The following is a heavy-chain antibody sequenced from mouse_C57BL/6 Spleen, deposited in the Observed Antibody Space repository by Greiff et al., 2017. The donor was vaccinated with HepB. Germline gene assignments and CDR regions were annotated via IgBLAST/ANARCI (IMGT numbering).Heavy chain of an antibody. CDR3: ARGRSGRGYAMDY. CDR2: ISSGSSTI. CDR1: GFTFSDYG. V-gene: IGHV5-17*01. D-gene: IGHD3-2*02. J-gene: IGHJ4*01. Sequence: DVQLVESGGGLVKPGGSLKLSCAASGFTFSDYGMHWVRQAPEKGLEWVAYISSGSSTIYYADTVKGRFTISRDNAKNTLFLQMTSLRSEDTAMYYCARGRSGRGYAMDYWGQGTSVTVSS.